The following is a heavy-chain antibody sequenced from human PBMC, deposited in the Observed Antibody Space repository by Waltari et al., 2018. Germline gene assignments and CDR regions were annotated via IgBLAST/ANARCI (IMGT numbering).Heavy chain of an antibody. Sequence: EVQLVESGGGLVQPGGSLRLSCVASGLTFSDHYMAWVRQAPGKGLEWVGRIRNKAKSYTTDYAASVKGRFTISRDDSKNLLYLQMNSLKTEDTAVYYCAKSGTSSWPNWLDPWGQGTLVTVSS. CDR1: GLTFSDHY. CDR3: AKSGTSSWPNWLDP. J-gene: IGHJ5*02. D-gene: IGHD6-13*01. V-gene: IGHV3-72*01. CDR2: IRNKAKSYTT.